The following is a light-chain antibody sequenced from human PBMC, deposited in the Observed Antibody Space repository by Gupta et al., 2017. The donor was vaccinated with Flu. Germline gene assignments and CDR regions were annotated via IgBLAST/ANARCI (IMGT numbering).Light chain of an antibody. Sequence: ITISCTGTNSDIGTYNLVSWYQQYPAKAPKLLIYEGSERPSGVSIRFSGSKSGNTASLTISGLQAQDEATYYCCSYTGRTPVVFGGGTTVTVL. CDR2: EGS. CDR1: NSDIGTYNL. J-gene: IGLJ2*01. V-gene: IGLV2-23*01. CDR3: CSYTGRTPVV.